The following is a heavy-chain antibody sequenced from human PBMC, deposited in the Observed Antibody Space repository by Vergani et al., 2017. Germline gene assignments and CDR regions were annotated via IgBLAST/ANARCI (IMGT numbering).Heavy chain of an antibody. CDR3: ARGLGDWSGGSCYSSRYYYYMDV. D-gene: IGHD2-15*01. J-gene: IGHJ6*03. Sequence: QVQLVQSGAEVKKPGSSVKVSCKASGGTFSSYAISWVRQAPGQGLEWMGGIIPIFGTANYAQKFQGRVTITADESTSTAYMELSSLRSEDTAVYYCARGLGDWSGGSCYSSRYYYYMDVWGKGTTVTVSS. CDR2: IIPIFGTA. V-gene: IGHV1-69*12. CDR1: GGTFSSYA.